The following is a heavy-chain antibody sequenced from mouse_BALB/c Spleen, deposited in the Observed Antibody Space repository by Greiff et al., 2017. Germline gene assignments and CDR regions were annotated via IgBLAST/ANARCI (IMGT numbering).Heavy chain of an antibody. V-gene: IGHV5-6-4*01. CDR2: ISSGGSYT. CDR1: GFTFSSYT. CDR3: TRALTARATSGAMDD. Sequence: EVQGVESGGGLVKPGGSLKLSCAASGFTFSSYTMSWVRQTPEKRLEWVATISSGGSYTYYPDSVKGRFTISRDNAKNTVYLQMSSLKSEDTAMYYCTRALTARATSGAMDDWGQGTSVTVSS. D-gene: IGHD3-2*01. J-gene: IGHJ4*01.